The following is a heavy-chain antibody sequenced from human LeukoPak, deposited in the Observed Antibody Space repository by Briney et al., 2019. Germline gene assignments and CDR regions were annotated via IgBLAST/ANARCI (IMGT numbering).Heavy chain of an antibody. CDR2: IKQDGSEK. D-gene: IGHD6-19*01. J-gene: IGHJ6*02. V-gene: IGHV3-7*01. CDR1: GFTFSSYW. Sequence: GGSLRLSCAASGFTFSSYWMSWVRQAPGKGLEWVANIKQDGSEKYYVDSVKGRFTISRDNAKNSLYLQMNSLRAEDTAVYYCARVSSTHPAVAGTVDYYYYYGMDVWGQGTTVTVSS. CDR3: ARVSSTHPAVAGTVDYYYYYGMDV.